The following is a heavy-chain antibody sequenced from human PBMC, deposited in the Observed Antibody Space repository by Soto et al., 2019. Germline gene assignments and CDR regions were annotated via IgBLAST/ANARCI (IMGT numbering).Heavy chain of an antibody. Sequence: QVQLVQSGAEVKKPGSSVKVSCKASGGTFSSYAISWVRQAPGKGLEWMGGIIPIFGTANYAQKFQGRVTITADASTSTAYMELSSLRSEDTAVYYWARYELGYCISTSCYGKYNWFDPWGQGTLVTVSS. D-gene: IGHD2-2*01. V-gene: IGHV1-69*12. CDR1: GGTFSSYA. CDR2: IIPIFGTA. CDR3: ARYELGYCISTSCYGKYNWFDP. J-gene: IGHJ5*02.